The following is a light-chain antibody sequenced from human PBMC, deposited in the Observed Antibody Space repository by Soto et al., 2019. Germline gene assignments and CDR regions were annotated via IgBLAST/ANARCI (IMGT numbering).Light chain of an antibody. V-gene: IGLV1-40*01. CDR3: QSYDSSVV. J-gene: IGLJ2*01. CDR2: GNS. Sequence: QYVLTQPPSVSGAPGQRVTISCTGSSSNIGAGYDVHWYQQLPGTAPKLLIYGNSNRPSGVPDRFSGSKSGTSSSLAITGLQAEDEADYYCQSYDSSVVFGGGTKVTVL. CDR1: SSNIGAGYD.